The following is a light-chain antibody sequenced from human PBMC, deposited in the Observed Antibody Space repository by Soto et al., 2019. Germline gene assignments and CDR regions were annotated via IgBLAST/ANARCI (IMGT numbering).Light chain of an antibody. Sequence: QSALTQPPSASGSPGQSVTISCTGTSSDVGYNYVSWYQQHPGKAPKLMIYEVTKRPTVVPDRFSGYNSVNTASLTVSGLQDEDEADYYCGSYAGSNKSVVFGGGTKLTVL. V-gene: IGLV2-8*01. CDR3: GSYAGSNKSVV. CDR2: EVT. J-gene: IGLJ2*01. CDR1: SSDVGYNY.